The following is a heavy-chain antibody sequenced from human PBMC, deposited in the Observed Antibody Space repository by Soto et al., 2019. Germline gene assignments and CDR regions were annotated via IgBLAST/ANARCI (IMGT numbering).Heavy chain of an antibody. V-gene: IGHV3-21*01. D-gene: IGHD1-7*01. J-gene: IGHJ4*02. CDR2: ISSSSSYI. Sequence: GGALILSCAAAGFTVSICSMNWVRPAPGKGLEWVSSISSSSSYIYYADSVKGRFTISRDNAKNALYLQMNSLRAEDTAVYYCARDPRVTGTTLYWGQGTLVTVSS. CDR1: GFTVSICS. CDR3: ARDPRVTGTTLY.